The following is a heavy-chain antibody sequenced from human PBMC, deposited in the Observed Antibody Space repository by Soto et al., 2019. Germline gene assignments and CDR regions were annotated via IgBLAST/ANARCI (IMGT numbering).Heavy chain of an antibody. CDR2: ISAYNGNT. J-gene: IGHJ5*02. CDR1: GYTFTSYA. D-gene: IGHD6-19*01. CDR3: ARGRQWLVPGNWFDP. V-gene: IGHV1-18*01. Sequence: ASVKVSCKASGYTFTSYALLWVRQAPGQGLEWMGWISAYNGNTNYAQKLQGRVTMTTDTSTSTAYMELRSLRSDDTAVYYCARGRQWLVPGNWFDPWGQGTLVTVPS.